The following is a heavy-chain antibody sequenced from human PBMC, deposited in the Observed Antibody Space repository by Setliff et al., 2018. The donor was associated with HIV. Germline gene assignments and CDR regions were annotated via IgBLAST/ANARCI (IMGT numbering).Heavy chain of an antibody. Sequence: ASVKVSCKPSGDTLSSYAITWVRQAPGQGLEWMGRIIPIFGTADYAQKFQGRVTLTADESTSIAYMELNSLRSEDTAVYFCARGRASGSANSGWSQGTLVTVSS. CDR2: IIPIFGTA. D-gene: IGHD7-27*01. V-gene: IGHV1-69*13. J-gene: IGHJ4*02. CDR3: ARGRASGSANSG. CDR1: GDTLSSYA.